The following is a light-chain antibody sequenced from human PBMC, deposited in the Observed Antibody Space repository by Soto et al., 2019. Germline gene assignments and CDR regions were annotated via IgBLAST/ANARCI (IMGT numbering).Light chain of an antibody. CDR2: DAS. CDR1: QSVSSY. V-gene: IGKV3-11*01. Sequence: EIVLTQSPATLSLSPGERATLSCRASQSVSSYLAWYQQKPGQAPRLLIYDASNRATGIPARFSGSGSGTDFTLTISSLEPEDFAVYYSQQRSNWPPITIGQGTRLEIK. J-gene: IGKJ5*01. CDR3: QQRSNWPPIT.